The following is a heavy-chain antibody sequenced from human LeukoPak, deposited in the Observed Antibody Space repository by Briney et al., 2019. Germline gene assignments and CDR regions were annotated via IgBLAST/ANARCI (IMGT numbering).Heavy chain of an antibody. CDR3: AILDGETRDY. CDR2: INHSGST. J-gene: IGHJ4*02. D-gene: IGHD4-17*01. Sequence: SETLSLTCAVYGGSFSDYYWSWIRQPPGKGLEWIGEINHSGSTKYNPSLKSRVTISGDTSKNQFSLKLNSVTAADTAVYYCAILDGETRDYWGQGTLVTVSS. V-gene: IGHV4-34*01. CDR1: GGSFSDYY.